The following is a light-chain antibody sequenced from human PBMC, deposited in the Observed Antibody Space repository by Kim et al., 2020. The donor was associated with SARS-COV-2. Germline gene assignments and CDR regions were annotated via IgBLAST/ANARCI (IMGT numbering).Light chain of an antibody. CDR2: DTS. Sequence: QAVVTQEPSLTVSPGGTVTLTCGSSTGAVTYGGHYPFWFPQKPGQVPRSLIYDTSNKQSWTPARFSGFLFGGKAALTLSNAQPEDEADYYCLLSYDGVRVFGGGTRLTVL. V-gene: IGLV7-46*01. J-gene: IGLJ3*02. CDR3: LLSYDGVRV. CDR1: TGAVTYGGHY.